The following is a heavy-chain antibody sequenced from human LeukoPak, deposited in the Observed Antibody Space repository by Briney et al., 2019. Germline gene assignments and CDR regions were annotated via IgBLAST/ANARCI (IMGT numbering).Heavy chain of an antibody. J-gene: IGHJ5*02. CDR1: GFTFSSYA. CDR2: ISGSGGST. Sequence: GGSLRLSCAASGFTFSSYAMSWVRQAPGKGLEWVSAISGSGGSTYYADSVKGRFTISRDNSKNTLYLQMSSLRAEDTAVYYCAKGVVPAAMGALFDPWGQGTLVTVSS. V-gene: IGHV3-23*01. CDR3: AKGVVPAAMGALFDP. D-gene: IGHD2-2*01.